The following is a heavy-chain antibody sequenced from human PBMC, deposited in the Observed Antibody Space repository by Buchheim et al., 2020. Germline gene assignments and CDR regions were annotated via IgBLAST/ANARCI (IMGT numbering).Heavy chain of an antibody. CDR3: AKAHYYGSVYNYSRLGYFLGMGV. J-gene: IGHJ6*01. Sequence: QVQVVESGGGVVKPGGSLRISCAASGFAFKNYGMHWVRQAPGKGLEWVALISYDGNKKYYGDSVKGRFLISRDNSKNTLYLQMNSLRAEDTAVYHCAKAHYYGSVYNYSRLGYFLGMGVWGRG. V-gene: IGHV3-30*18. D-gene: IGHD3-10*01. CDR2: ISYDGNKK. CDR1: GFAFKNYG.